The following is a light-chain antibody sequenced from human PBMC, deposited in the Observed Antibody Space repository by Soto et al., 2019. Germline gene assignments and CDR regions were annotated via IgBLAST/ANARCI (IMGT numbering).Light chain of an antibody. Sequence: EIVLTQSPATLSLSPGERATLSCRASQSVSSYLAWYQQKPGQAPRLLLYDASNRATGIPARFSGSGSGTDFTLTISSLAPEDFAVYYCEQGSNWPPPMYTFGQGTKLEIK. V-gene: IGKV3-11*01. CDR3: EQGSNWPPPMYT. J-gene: IGKJ2*01. CDR1: QSVSSY. CDR2: DAS.